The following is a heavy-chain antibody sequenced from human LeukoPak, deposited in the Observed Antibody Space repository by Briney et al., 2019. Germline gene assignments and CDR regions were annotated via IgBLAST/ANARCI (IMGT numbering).Heavy chain of an antibody. CDR2: ISSSGST. CDR1: GGSISSSNYY. CDR3: AKGAGPPWFDP. J-gene: IGHJ5*02. D-gene: IGHD6-19*01. V-gene: IGHV4-61*02. Sequence: SETLSLTCTVSGGSISSSNYYWSWVRQPAGKGLEWIGRISSSGSTNYNPSLNSRVTISVDTSKNHFSLKLYSVTAADTAVYYCAKGAGPPWFDPWGQGTLVTVSS.